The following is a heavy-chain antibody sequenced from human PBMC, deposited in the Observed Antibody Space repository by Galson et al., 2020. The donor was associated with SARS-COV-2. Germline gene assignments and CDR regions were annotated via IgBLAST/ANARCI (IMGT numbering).Heavy chain of an antibody. V-gene: IGHV3-48*04. CDR3: ARGGDILTGYYLLFDY. Sequence: GGSLRLSCAASGFTFSSYSMNWVRQAPGKGLEWVSYISSSGSTIYYADSVKGRFTISRDNAKNSLYLQMNSLRAEDTAVYYCARGGDILTGYYLLFDYWGQGTLVTVSS. CDR2: ISSSGSTI. CDR1: GFTFSSYS. D-gene: IGHD3-9*01. J-gene: IGHJ4*02.